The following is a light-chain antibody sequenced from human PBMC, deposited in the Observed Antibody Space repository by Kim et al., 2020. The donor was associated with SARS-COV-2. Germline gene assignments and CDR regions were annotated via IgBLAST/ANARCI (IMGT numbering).Light chain of an antibody. J-gene: IGKJ1*01. Sequence: EIVMTQSPASLSASPGERATLSCRASQSVSSYLAWYQQKPGQAPRLLIYGASTRATGIPARFSGSGSGTEFTLTISSLQSEDFAVYYCQQYNNWPWTFGQGTKVDIK. V-gene: IGKV3-15*01. CDR2: GAS. CDR1: QSVSSY. CDR3: QQYNNWPWT.